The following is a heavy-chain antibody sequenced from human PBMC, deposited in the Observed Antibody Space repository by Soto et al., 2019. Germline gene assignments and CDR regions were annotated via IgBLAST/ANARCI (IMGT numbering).Heavy chain of an antibody. CDR1: GDSVSTNSAT. CDR3: ARLIGNSWLES. D-gene: IGHD2-8*01. J-gene: IGHJ5*01. CDR2: TYYRSNWYT. V-gene: IGHV6-1*01. Sequence: SQTLSLTCAISGDSVSTNSATWDWIRQSPSRGLEWLRRTYYRSNWYTDYAVSVKGRITISPDTSNNQLSLKLNSVTPDDTAVYYCARLIGNSWLESWGQGTLVPVSP.